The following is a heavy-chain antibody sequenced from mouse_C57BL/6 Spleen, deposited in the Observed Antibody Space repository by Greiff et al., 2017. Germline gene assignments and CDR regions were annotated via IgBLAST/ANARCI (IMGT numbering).Heavy chain of an antibody. V-gene: IGHV1-26*01. CDR2: INPNNGGT. Sequence: EVQLQQSGPELVKPGASVKISCKASGYTFTDYYMNWVKQSHGKSLEWIGDINPNNGGTSYNQKFKGKATLTVDKSSSTAYMELRSLTSEDSAGYYGARRRPAHWYVDVWGTGTTVTVSS. CDR3: ARRRPAHWYVDV. J-gene: IGHJ1*03. CDR1: GYTFTDYY.